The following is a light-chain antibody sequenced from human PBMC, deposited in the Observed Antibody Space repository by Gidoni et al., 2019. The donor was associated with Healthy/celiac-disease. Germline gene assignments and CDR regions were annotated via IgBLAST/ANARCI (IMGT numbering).Light chain of an antibody. CDR2: GAS. Sequence: ERVMTQSPATLSVSPGDRATRSCRASQSVSSNLAWYQQQPGQAPRLLIYGASTRATGIPARFSGSGSGTEFTLTISSLQSEDFAVYYCQQYNNWPPYTFGQGTKLEIK. J-gene: IGKJ2*01. V-gene: IGKV3-15*01. CDR3: QQYNNWPPYT. CDR1: QSVSSN.